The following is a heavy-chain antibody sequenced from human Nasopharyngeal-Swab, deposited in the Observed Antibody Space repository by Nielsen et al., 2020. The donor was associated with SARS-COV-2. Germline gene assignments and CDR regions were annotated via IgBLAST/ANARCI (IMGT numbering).Heavy chain of an antibody. J-gene: IGHJ4*02. Sequence: WIRQPPGKGLEWIGYIYYNGSTYYNPSLKSRVNISPDTSKNRFSLKLSSVTAADTAVYYCASYLGYCSGGSCYSLFDYWGQGTLVTVSS. D-gene: IGHD2-15*01. CDR3: ASYLGYCSGGSCYSLFDY. V-gene: IGHV4-31*02. CDR2: IYYNGST.